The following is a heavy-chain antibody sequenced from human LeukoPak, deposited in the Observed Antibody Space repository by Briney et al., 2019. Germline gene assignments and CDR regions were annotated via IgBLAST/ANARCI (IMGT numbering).Heavy chain of an antibody. CDR1: GYRSTSYW. D-gene: IGHD4-23*01. J-gene: IGHJ4*02. Sequence: GESLEISCKGSGYRSTSYWIGWVRQMPGKGLEWMGIIYLDDSDTRYSPSFQGQVTISADKSSSTAYLQWSSLKASDTAMYYCARHPDYGGKPDCWGQGTLVTVSS. V-gene: IGHV5-51*01. CDR2: IYLDDSDT. CDR3: ARHPDYGGKPDC.